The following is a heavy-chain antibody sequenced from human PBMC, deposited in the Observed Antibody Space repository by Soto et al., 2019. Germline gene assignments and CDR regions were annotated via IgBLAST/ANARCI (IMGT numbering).Heavy chain of an antibody. D-gene: IGHD2-15*01. CDR2: IRSKANSYAT. Sequence: PGGSLRLSCAASGFTFSGSAMHWVRQASGKGLEWVGRIRSKANSYATAYAASVKGRFTISRDDSKNTAYLQMNSLKTEDTAVYYCTRQGYCSGGSCSSPWGQGTLVTVSS. CDR3: TRQGYCSGGSCSSP. CDR1: GFTFSGSA. J-gene: IGHJ5*02. V-gene: IGHV3-73*01.